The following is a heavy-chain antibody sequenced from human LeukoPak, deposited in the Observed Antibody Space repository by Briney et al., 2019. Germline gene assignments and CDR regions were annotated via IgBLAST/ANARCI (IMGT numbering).Heavy chain of an antibody. D-gene: IGHD6-25*01. Sequence: GGSLRLSCAASGFTVSSNEMSWVRHAPGKGLEWVSSISGGSIYYADCRKGRLTVSRDNAKNSLYLQMNSLRAEDTAVYYCAAEGMDVWGKGTTVTVSS. CDR1: GFTVSSNE. J-gene: IGHJ6*04. CDR2: ISGGSI. V-gene: IGHV3-38-3*01. CDR3: AAEGMDV.